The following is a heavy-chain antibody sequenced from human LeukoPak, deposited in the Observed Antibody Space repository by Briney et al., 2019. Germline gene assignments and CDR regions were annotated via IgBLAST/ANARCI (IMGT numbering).Heavy chain of an antibody. CDR2: INQDGSAK. J-gene: IGHJ4*02. Sequence: PGGSLRLSCADSGFLFSNSWMAWGRHAPGRGLEWLANINQDGSAKTCVDSVKGRFTISRDNAKNSLYLQMNSLRAEDTAMYYCARDSGYNAFDYWGQGTLVTVSS. CDR1: GFLFSNSW. V-gene: IGHV3-7*05. CDR3: ARDSGYNAFDY. D-gene: IGHD5-12*01.